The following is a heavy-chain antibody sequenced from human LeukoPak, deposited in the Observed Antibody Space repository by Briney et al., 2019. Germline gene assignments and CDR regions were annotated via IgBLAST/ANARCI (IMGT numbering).Heavy chain of an antibody. D-gene: IGHD6-25*01. V-gene: IGHV3-21*01. Sequence: KPGGSLRHSCAASGFTFSSYSMNWVRQAPGKGLEWVSSISSSSSYIYYADSVKGRFTISRDNAKNSLYLQMNSLRAEDTAVYYCARDFAATPYYFDYWGQGTPVTVSA. CDR2: ISSSSSYI. CDR1: GFTFSSYS. J-gene: IGHJ4*02. CDR3: ARDFAATPYYFDY.